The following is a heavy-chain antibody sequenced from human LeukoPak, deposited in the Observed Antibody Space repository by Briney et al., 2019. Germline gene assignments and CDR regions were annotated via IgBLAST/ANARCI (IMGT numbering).Heavy chain of an antibody. V-gene: IGHV3-23*01. CDR3: AKAGSIRFDY. J-gene: IGHJ4*02. D-gene: IGHD1-26*01. CDR1: GFTFSSYA. CDR2: ISGSGGST. Sequence: GESLKISCAASGFTFSSYAMSWVRQAPGKGLEWVSAISGSGGSTYYADSVKGRFTISRDNSKNTLYLQMNNLRAEDTAVYYCAKAGSIRFDYWGQGTLVTVSS.